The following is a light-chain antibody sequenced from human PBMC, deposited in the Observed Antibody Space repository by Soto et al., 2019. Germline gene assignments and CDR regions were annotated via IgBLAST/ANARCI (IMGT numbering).Light chain of an antibody. V-gene: IGLV2-8*01. CDR1: SSDIGAYNY. J-gene: IGLJ2*01. CDR3: QSYDSSLSGSRV. CDR2: EVN. Sequence: QSVLTQPPSASGSPGQSVTISCTGTSSDIGAYNYVSWYQQHPGKAPKLIIYEVNKRPSGVPDRFSGSKSGNTASLTVSGLQAEDEADYYCQSYDSSLSGSRVFGGGTKLTVL.